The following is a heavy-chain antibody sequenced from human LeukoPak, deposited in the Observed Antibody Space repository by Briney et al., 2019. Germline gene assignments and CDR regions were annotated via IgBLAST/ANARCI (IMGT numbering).Heavy chain of an antibody. CDR1: GFSLNTRGVG. D-gene: IGHD3-22*01. V-gene: IGHV2-5*02. CDR2: IYWDDDR. Sequence: SGPTLVNPTQTLTLTCTFSGFSLNTRGVGVGWIRQPPGRALEWLALIYWDDDRRYSPSLKSRLTITKDTSRNQVVLTMTDMDPVDTATYFCAHRKNYYDSSVFDNWGQGTLVSASS. CDR3: AHRKNYYDSSVFDN. J-gene: IGHJ4*02.